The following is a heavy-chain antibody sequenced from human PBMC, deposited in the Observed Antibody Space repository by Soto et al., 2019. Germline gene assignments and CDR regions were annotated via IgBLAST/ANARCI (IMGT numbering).Heavy chain of an antibody. V-gene: IGHV5-10-1*01. CDR1: GYSFTSYW. CDR3: ARPLPIIGFDP. Sequence: WEALKISCKCSGYSFTSYWISWVLQMPVKGLEWMGRIDPSDSYTNYSPSFQGHVTISADKSISTAYLQWSSLKASDTAMYYCARPLPIIGFDPWGQGTLVPVSS. CDR2: IDPSDSYT. D-gene: IGHD1-20*01. J-gene: IGHJ5*02.